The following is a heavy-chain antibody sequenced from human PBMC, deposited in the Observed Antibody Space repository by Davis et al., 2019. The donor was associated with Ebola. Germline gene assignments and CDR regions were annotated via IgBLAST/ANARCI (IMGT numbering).Heavy chain of an antibody. D-gene: IGHD3-22*01. CDR3: AKDPRITMIRYFDY. J-gene: IGHJ4*02. CDR1: GFTFSTYA. CDR2: IGTSSDP. Sequence: GGSLRLSCAASGFTFSTYAMSWVRQAPGKGLEWVSTIGTSSDPYYADSVRGRLTISRDNSKNTLYLQMNSLRAEDTAVYYCAKDPRITMIRYFDYWGQGTLVTVSS. V-gene: IGHV3-23*01.